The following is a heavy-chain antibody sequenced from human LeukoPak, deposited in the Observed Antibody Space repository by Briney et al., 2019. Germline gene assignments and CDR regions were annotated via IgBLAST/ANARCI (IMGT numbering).Heavy chain of an antibody. D-gene: IGHD2-2*01. CDR1: GFTFSSYG. CDR2: IRYDGSNK. Sequence: GGSLRLSCAASGFTFSSYGMHWVRQAPGKGLEWVAFIRYDGSNKYYADSVKGRFTISRDNPKNTLYLQMNSLRAEDTAVYYCAKDSPGIVVVPAETYFDYWGQGTLVTVSS. J-gene: IGHJ4*02. V-gene: IGHV3-30*02. CDR3: AKDSPGIVVVPAETYFDY.